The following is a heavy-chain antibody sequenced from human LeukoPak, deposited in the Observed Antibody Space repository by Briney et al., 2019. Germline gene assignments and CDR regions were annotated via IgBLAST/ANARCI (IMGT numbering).Heavy chain of an antibody. Sequence: GGSLRLSCSASGFTFSSYAMHWVRQAPGKGLEYVSAISSNGGSTYYADSVKGRFTISRDNSKNTLYLQMSSLRAEDTAVYYCVGANYYDSSGYSGDYWGQGTLVTVSS. J-gene: IGHJ4*02. V-gene: IGHV3-64D*06. CDR2: ISSNGGST. D-gene: IGHD3-22*01. CDR3: VGANYYDSSGYSGDY. CDR1: GFTFSSYA.